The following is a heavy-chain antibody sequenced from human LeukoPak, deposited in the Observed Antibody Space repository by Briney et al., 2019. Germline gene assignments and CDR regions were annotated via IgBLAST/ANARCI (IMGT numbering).Heavy chain of an antibody. Sequence: GGSLRLSCVASESTFTTYWMSWVRQAPGKGLEWVANIKQDGSEKYYVDSVKGRFTISRDNAKNSLFLQMNSLRVEDTAVYYCARSRYCSGGTCYEDFDHWGQGTLVTVSS. J-gene: IGHJ4*02. D-gene: IGHD2-15*01. CDR2: IKQDGSEK. CDR1: ESTFTTYW. V-gene: IGHV3-7*01. CDR3: ARSRYCSGGTCYEDFDH.